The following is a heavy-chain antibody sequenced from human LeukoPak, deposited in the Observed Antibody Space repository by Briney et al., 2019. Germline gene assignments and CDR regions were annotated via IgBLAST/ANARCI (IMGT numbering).Heavy chain of an antibody. V-gene: IGHV4-59*01. J-gene: IGHJ4*02. CDR2: VYYSGTT. D-gene: IGHD6-6*01. Sequence: SETLSLTCTVSGGSISSYYWSWIRQHPGKGLEWIGYVYYSGTTNYNPSLKSRVTISVDPPKNQFSLKLSSVTAAETGVYYCARDSGGSSSSPFDYWGQGTLVTVSS. CDR3: ARDSGGSSSSPFDY. CDR1: GGSISSYY.